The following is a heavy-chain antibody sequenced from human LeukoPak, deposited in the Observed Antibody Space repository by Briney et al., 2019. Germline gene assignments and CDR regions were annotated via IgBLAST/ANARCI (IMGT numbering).Heavy chain of an antibody. V-gene: IGHV4-61*08. Sequence: SETLSLTCAVSGGSISSGGYSWSWIRQPPGKGLEWIGYIYYSGSTNYNPSLKSRVTISVDTSKNQFSLKLSSVTAADTAVYYCASHKPGYSSSWFYFDYWGQGTLVTVSS. D-gene: IGHD6-13*01. CDR1: GGSISSGGYS. CDR3: ASHKPGYSSSWFYFDY. J-gene: IGHJ4*02. CDR2: IYYSGST.